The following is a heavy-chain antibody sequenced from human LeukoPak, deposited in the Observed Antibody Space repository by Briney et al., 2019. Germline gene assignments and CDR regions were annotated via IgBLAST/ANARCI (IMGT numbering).Heavy chain of an antibody. CDR1: GFTFSDYY. Sequence: PGGSLRLSCAASGFTFSDYYMSWIRQAPGKGLEWVSYISSSSSYTNYADSVKGRFTISRDNAKNSLYLQMNSLRAEDTAVYYCARDRDDFWSRYYNYGMDVWGQGTMVTVSS. CDR3: ARDRDDFWSRYYNYGMDV. D-gene: IGHD3-3*01. V-gene: IGHV3-11*06. CDR2: ISSSSSYT. J-gene: IGHJ6*02.